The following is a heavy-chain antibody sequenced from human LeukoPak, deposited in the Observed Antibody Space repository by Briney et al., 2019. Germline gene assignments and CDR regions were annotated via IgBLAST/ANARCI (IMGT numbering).Heavy chain of an antibody. V-gene: IGHV1-46*01. D-gene: IGHD3/OR15-3a*01. CDR1: GYTFTSYY. Sequence: ASVTVSCKASGYTFTSYYMHWVRQAPGQGLEWMGVINPSGGRTTYAQKFQGRVTMTKDTSTSTVYMELSSLRSKDTAVYYCARMDGDAFDIWGQGTMVIVSS. CDR3: ARMDGDAFDI. CDR2: INPSGGRT. J-gene: IGHJ3*02.